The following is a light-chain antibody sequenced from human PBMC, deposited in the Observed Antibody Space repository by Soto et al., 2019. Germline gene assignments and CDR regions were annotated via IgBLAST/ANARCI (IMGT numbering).Light chain of an antibody. CDR1: SSDIGGYNY. V-gene: IGLV2-14*01. J-gene: IGLJ3*02. CDR2: EVS. CDR3: SSYTSSSTLV. Sequence: QSALTQPASVSGSPGLSITISCTGTSSDIGGYNYVSWYQQHPGKAPKLMIYEVSNWPSGVSNRFSGSKSGNTASLTISGLQAEDEADYYCSSYTSSSTLVFGGGTKLTVL.